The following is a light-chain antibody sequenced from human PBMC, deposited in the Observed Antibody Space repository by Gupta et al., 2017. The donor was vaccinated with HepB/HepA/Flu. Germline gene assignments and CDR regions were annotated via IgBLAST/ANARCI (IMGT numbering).Light chain of an antibody. CDR3: NSRDSSGNHLV. J-gene: IGLJ2*01. Sequence: SSELTQDPAVSVALGQTVRITCQGDSLRSYYASWYQQKPGQAPVLVISGKNNRPSGIPDRFSGSSSGNKASLTITGAQAEDEADYYCNSRDSSGNHLVFGGGTKLTVL. CDR2: GKN. CDR1: SLRSYY. V-gene: IGLV3-19*01.